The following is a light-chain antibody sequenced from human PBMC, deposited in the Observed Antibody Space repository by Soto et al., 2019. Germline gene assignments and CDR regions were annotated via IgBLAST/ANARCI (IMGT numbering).Light chain of an antibody. Sequence: DIQMTQSPSSLSASVGDRVTITCRASQDIRNYLAWFQQKSGKAPKSLIHAASSLQSGVPSKFSGSGSGTEFTLTISSLQPEDFATYYYQQYNSYPLTFGGGTKVEIK. CDR1: QDIRNY. CDR3: QQYNSYPLT. V-gene: IGKV1-16*02. CDR2: AAS. J-gene: IGKJ4*01.